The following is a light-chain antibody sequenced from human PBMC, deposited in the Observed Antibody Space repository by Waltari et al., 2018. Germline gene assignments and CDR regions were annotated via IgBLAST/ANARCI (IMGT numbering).Light chain of an antibody. V-gene: IGKV3-11*01. CDR3: YQHSSGYT. J-gene: IGKJ3*01. CDR2: SAS. Sequence: VILTQSPATLSLSPGERATLSCRTSQSVSSNLAWYQQKPGQAPRLLIHSASSRATGIPDRFSGSGSGTEFTLTISSLEPEDVGVYHCYQHSSGYTFGPGTKLDIK. CDR1: QSVSSN.